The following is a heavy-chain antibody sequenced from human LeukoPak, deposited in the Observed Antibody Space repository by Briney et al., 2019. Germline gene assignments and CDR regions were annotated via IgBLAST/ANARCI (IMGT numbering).Heavy chain of an antibody. Sequence: SQTLSLTCAISGDSVSSNSAAWNWIRQSPSRGLEWLGRTYYRSKWYNDYAVSVKSRITINPDTSKNQFSLQLNSVTPEDTAVYYCARDHPLWGSSWYSYYYGMDVWGQGTTVTVSS. CDR1: GDSVSSNSAA. J-gene: IGHJ6*02. CDR2: TYYRSKWYN. CDR3: ARDHPLWGSSWYSYYYGMDV. D-gene: IGHD6-13*01. V-gene: IGHV6-1*01.